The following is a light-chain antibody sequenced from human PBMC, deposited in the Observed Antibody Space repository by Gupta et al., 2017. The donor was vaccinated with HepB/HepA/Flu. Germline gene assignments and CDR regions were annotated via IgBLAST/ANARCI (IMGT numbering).Light chain of an antibody. CDR3: QQYYSIPRT. Sequence: DIVMTQSPDSLAVSLGERDTINCKSSQSVLYSSNNKNYLAWYQQKPGQPPKVLIYWASVRESGVPDRFSGSGTGTDFTLTISSLQAEDVAVYYCQQYYSIPRTFGQGTKVEIK. CDR2: WAS. J-gene: IGKJ1*01. CDR1: QSVLYSSNNKNY. V-gene: IGKV4-1*01.